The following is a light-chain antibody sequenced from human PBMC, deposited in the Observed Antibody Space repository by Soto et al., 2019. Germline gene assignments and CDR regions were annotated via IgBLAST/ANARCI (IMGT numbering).Light chain of an antibody. CDR1: QDIKNV. J-gene: IGKJ3*01. V-gene: IGKV1-17*01. CDR2: AAS. Sequence: DIQVTRCPCSLSASVGDRVTISCMASQDIKNVLGWYQQRAGKDPKRMIYAASSLQTGVPSRFSGSGSGTEFNLTINSLQPEDFATYVCLQSNNYTFTVSPGTRRDIK. CDR3: LQSNNYTFT.